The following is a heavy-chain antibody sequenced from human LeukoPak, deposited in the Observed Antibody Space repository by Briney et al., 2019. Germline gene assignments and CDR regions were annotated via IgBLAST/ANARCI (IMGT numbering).Heavy chain of an antibody. V-gene: IGHV3-23*01. J-gene: IGHJ4*02. CDR3: AKDGLYYDGSEHVYYFDS. CDR1: GFTFSRSA. D-gene: IGHD3-22*01. CDR2: IIYSGGAT. Sequence: GGSLTLSCAASGFTFSRSAMTWVRQRPGTGLEFVASIIYSGGATYYADSVKGRFTIYRDNSKNTLYLQMNSLRAEDTALYYCAKDGLYYDGSEHVYYFDSWGQGTLVTVSP.